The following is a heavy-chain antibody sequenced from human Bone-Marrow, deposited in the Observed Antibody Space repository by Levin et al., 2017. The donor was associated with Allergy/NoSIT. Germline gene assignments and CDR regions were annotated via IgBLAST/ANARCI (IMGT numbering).Heavy chain of an antibody. D-gene: IGHD3-22*01. V-gene: IGHV3-23*01. Sequence: GESLKISCAASGFTFSSYAMSWVRQAPGKGLEWVSAISGSGGSTYYADSVKGRFTISRDNSKNTLYLQMNSLRAEDTAVYYGANSGAFYDSSGYGYWGQGTLVTVSS. CDR2: ISGSGGST. CDR1: GFTFSSYA. J-gene: IGHJ4*02. CDR3: ANSGAFYDSSGYGY.